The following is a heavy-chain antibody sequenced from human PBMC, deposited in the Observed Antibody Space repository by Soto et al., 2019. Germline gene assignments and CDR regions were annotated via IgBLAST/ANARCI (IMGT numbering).Heavy chain of an antibody. CDR1: GYTFTGYY. D-gene: IGHD2-2*02. CDR3: ARDFLGYCSSTSCYTVDY. Sequence: SVKGSCKASGYTFTGYYMHWVRQAPVQGLEWMGWINPNSGGTNYAQKFQGRVTMTRDTSISTAYMELSRLRSDDTAVYYCARDFLGYCSSTSCYTVDYWGQGTLVTVSS. V-gene: IGHV1-2*02. CDR2: INPNSGGT. J-gene: IGHJ4*02.